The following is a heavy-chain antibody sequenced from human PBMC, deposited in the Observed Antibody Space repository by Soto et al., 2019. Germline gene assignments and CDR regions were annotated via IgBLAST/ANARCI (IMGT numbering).Heavy chain of an antibody. J-gene: IGHJ4*02. V-gene: IGHV3-72*01. CDR1: GFTFSDHY. CDR2: IRNQRYDYTT. D-gene: IGHD2-2*01. CDR3: ATSRPTITWSGFDA. Sequence: EVQLVESGGGLVQPGGSLRLSCAASGFTFSDHYMDWVRQAPGKGLESVGGIRNQRYDYTTVYPASVKGRFTILRAESQSSVFIQLNSPRTEDTAVYYCATSRPTITWSGFDAWGLGTLVSVSS.